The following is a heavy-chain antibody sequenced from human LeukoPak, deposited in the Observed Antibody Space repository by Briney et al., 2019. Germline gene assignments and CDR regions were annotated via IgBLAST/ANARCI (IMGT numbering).Heavy chain of an antibody. J-gene: IGHJ4*02. CDR1: GYTFTSYD. CDR2: MNPGSGDT. Sequence: ASVKVSCKASGYTFTSYDINWVRQATGQGLEWMGWMNPGSGDTAYAQRFQGRVTMTRDTSMSTAYMELNSLGSEDTAIYYCARGLGDYNTDWFPVSGYWGQGTLVTVSS. D-gene: IGHD3-9*01. CDR3: ARGLGDYNTDWFPVSGY. V-gene: IGHV1-8*02.